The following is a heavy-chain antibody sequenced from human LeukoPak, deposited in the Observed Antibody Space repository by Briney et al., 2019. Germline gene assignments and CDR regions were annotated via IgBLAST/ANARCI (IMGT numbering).Heavy chain of an antibody. D-gene: IGHD6-19*01. V-gene: IGHV3-53*01. CDR1: GFSVSNKY. J-gene: IGHJ4*02. Sequence: PGGSLRLSCAASGFSVSNKYMSWVRQAPGKGLEWVSVIYTGGDTYYADSVRGRFTISRDNSKNTVNLQMNSLRAEDTALCYCAGGQMFTSGGFDDWGQGTLVTVSS. CDR3: AGGQMFTSGGFDD. CDR2: IYTGGDT.